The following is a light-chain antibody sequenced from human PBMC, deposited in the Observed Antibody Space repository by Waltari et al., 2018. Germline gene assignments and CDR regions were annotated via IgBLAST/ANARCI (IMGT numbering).Light chain of an antibody. CDR2: AAS. Sequence: DIQMTQSPSSLSASVGDKVTITCRASQDIGNYLNWYQQKPGKAPNLLIHAASNLEGGVPSRFSGRGSGTHFSFTISSLQPGDFATYYCQQYLSLPYTFGQGTILDI. J-gene: IGKJ2*01. V-gene: IGKV1-33*01. CDR1: QDIGNY. CDR3: QQYLSLPYT.